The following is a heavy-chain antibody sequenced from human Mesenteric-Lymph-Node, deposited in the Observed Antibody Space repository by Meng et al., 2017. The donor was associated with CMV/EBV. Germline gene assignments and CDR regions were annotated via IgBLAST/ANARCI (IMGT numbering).Heavy chain of an antibody. CDR1: GFTFNNYG. D-gene: IGHD2-2*01. Sequence: GESLKISCVASGFTFNNYGMHWVRQAPGKGLEWVTFIRYDGSDSFHTDSVRGRFSVSRDNSNNTLFLQMNSLRPEDTAVYYYAKDRMILTSYYHFGMDVWGQGTTVTVSS. J-gene: IGHJ6*02. CDR3: AKDRMILTSYYHFGMDV. CDR2: IRYDGSDS. V-gene: IGHV3-30*02.